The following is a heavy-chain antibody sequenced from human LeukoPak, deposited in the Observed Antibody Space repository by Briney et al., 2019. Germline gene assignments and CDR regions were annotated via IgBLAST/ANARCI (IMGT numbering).Heavy chain of an antibody. V-gene: IGHV3-21*04. CDR1: GFTFSPYT. CDR3: AKDRGSGWYYYFDY. CDR2: ISSSSSYV. Sequence: GGSLRLSCAASGFTFSPYTMTWVRQAPGKGLEWVSSISSSSSYVYYADSVKGRFTISRDNAESSLFLQMNSLRAEDTAVYYCAKDRGSGWYYYFDYWGQGTLVTVSS. D-gene: IGHD6-19*01. J-gene: IGHJ4*02.